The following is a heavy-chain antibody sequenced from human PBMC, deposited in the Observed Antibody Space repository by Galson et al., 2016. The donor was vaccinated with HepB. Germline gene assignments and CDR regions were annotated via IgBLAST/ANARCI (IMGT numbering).Heavy chain of an antibody. J-gene: IGHJ6*03. Sequence: SVKVSCKVSGYTLTELSMHWVRQAPGKGLEWMGGFDPEDGETIYAQKFQGRVTMTEDTTTDTAYMELSSLRSEDTAVYYCATGLPAVAGPVYYYYYMDVWGKGTTVTVSS. D-gene: IGHD6-19*01. CDR3: ATGLPAVAGPVYYYYYMDV. CDR1: GYTLTELS. V-gene: IGHV1-24*01. CDR2: FDPEDGET.